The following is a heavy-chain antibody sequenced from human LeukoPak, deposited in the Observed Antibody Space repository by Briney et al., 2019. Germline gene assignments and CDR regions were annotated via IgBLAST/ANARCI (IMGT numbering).Heavy chain of an antibody. CDR2: IYYSGST. V-gene: IGHV4-59*08. CDR1: GGSISSYY. D-gene: IGHD3-10*01. Sequence: SETLSLTCTVSGGSISSYYWSWIRQPPGKGLEWIGYIYYSGSTNYNPSLKSRVTILVDTSKNQFSLKLSSVTAADTAVYYCARHVRLYGSGSCPFDYWGQGTLVTVSS. CDR3: ARHVRLYGSGSCPFDY. J-gene: IGHJ4*02.